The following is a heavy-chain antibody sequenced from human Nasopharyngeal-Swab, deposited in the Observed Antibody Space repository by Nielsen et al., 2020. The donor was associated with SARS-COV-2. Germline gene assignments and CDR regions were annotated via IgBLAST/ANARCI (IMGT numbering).Heavy chain of an antibody. D-gene: IGHD2-15*01. Sequence: SVKVSCKASGGTFSSYAISWVRQASGQGLERMGGIIPIFGTANYAQKFQGRVTLPADESTSTAYMELSSLRSEDTALYYCARIGNVGYCSRGSCYSYAFDILGQGTMVTVSS. J-gene: IGHJ3*02. CDR1: GGTFSSYA. CDR3: ARIGNVGYCSRGSCYSYAFDI. V-gene: IGHV1-69*13. CDR2: IIPIFGTA.